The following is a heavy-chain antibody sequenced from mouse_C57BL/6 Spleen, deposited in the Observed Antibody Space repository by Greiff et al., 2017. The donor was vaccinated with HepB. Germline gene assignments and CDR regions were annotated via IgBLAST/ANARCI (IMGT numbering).Heavy chain of an antibody. CDR3: AREYGNYPYFDY. V-gene: IGHV2-2*01. CDR2: IWSGGST. Sequence: QVQLQQSGPGLVQPSQSLSITCTVSGFSLTSYGVHWVRQSPGKGLEWLGVIWSGGSTDYNAAFISRLSISKDNSKSQVFFKMNSLQADDTAIYYCAREYGNYPYFDYWGQGTTLTVSS. D-gene: IGHD2-1*01. CDR1: GFSLTSYG. J-gene: IGHJ2*01.